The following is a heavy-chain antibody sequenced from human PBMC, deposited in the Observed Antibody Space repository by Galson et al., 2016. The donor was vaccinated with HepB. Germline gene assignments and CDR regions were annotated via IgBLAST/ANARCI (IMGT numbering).Heavy chain of an antibody. V-gene: IGHV3-30*04. CDR3: AGRRSIFGVVFIADDAFDI. CDR2: ISYDGSNE. D-gene: IGHD3-3*01. J-gene: IGHJ3*02. Sequence: SLRLSCAASGFDFSSFAMHRVRQAPGKRLEWLAVISYDGSNEYHADSVKGRFTISRDNSKNRLYLQMNSLRTDDTALYYCAGRRSIFGVVFIADDAFDIWGRGTMVTASS. CDR1: GFDFSSFA.